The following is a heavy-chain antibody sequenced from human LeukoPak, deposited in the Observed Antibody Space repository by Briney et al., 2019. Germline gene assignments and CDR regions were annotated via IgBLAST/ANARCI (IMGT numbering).Heavy chain of an antibody. D-gene: IGHD1-26*01. CDR3: ARGTMGATHFDY. CDR1: GGSISSDY. Sequence: PSETLSLTCTVSGGSISSDYWNWIRQPPGKGLEWIGYIYYSGSTNYNVSLKSRVTISVDTSKKQFSLRLSSVTAADTAVYYCARGTMGATHFDYWGQGTQVTVSS. J-gene: IGHJ4*02. CDR2: IYYSGST. V-gene: IGHV4-59*01.